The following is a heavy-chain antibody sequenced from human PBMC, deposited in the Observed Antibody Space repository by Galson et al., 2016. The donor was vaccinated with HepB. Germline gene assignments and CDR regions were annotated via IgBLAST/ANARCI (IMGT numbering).Heavy chain of an antibody. J-gene: IGHJ4*02. Sequence: QSGAEVKKPGESLKISCEGSGYAFAGYWIGWVRQMPGEGLEWMGIIYPDDSGTRYSPSFLGQVTFSVDKSISTASLQWSSLKASHTAMYSCASLGDPNFNPQAATFATHFFDYWGQGTLVTVSS. D-gene: IGHD3-10*01. CDR2: IYPDDSGT. V-gene: IGHV5-51*03. CDR1: GYAFAGYW. CDR3: ASLGDPNFNPQAATFATHFFDY.